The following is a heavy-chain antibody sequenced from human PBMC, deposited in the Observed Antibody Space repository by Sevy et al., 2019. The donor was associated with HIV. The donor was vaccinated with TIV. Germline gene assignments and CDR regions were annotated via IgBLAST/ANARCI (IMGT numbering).Heavy chain of an antibody. Sequence: GGSLRLSCAASGFTFSSYWMSWVHQAPGKGLEWVANIKQDGSEKYYVDSVKGRFTISRDNAKNSLYLQMNSLRAEDTAVYYCARGRLRGATMIVVADTGAFDIWGQGTMVTVSS. V-gene: IGHV3-7*01. CDR2: IKQDGSEK. D-gene: IGHD3-22*01. J-gene: IGHJ3*02. CDR1: GFTFSSYW. CDR3: ARGRLRGATMIVVADTGAFDI.